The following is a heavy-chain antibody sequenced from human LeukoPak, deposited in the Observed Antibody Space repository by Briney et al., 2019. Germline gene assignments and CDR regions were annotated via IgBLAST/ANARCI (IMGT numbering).Heavy chain of an antibody. CDR1: GFTLSNHW. V-gene: IGHV3-7*03. J-gene: IGHJ6*02. CDR2: VNRDGSET. CDR3: ARNNGMDV. Sequence: GGTLRLSRAASGFTLSNHWMTWVPQVPGRGPEWVANVNRDGSETYYLDSVKGRFTISKDNAKNSLYLQMNSLRAEDTALYHCARNNGMDVWGQGTTVIVSS.